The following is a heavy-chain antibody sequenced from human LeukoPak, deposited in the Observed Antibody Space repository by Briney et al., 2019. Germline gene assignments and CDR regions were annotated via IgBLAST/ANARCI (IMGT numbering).Heavy chain of an antibody. D-gene: IGHD4-17*01. V-gene: IGHV3-9*01. CDR2: ISWNSGSI. Sequence: QAGGSLRLSCAASGFTFDDYAMHWVRQAPGKGLEWVSGISWNSGSIGYADSVKGRFTISRDNAKNSLYLQMNSLRAEDTALYYCAKGQIYGDYRADALDIWGQGTMVTVSS. J-gene: IGHJ3*02. CDR3: AKGQIYGDYRADALDI. CDR1: GFTFDDYA.